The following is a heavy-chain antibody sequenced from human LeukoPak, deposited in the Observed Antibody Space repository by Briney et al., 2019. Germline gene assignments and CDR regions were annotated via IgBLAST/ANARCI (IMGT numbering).Heavy chain of an antibody. CDR3: ARGCGGSPGCYIIDY. J-gene: IGHJ4*02. D-gene: IGHD2-15*01. Sequence: GGSLRLSCAASAFTFSSYSMNWVRQAPGKGLEWVSSISSSGSYIYYADSLKGRFTISRDNAKNSLHLQMNSLRAEDTAVYYCARGCGGSPGCYIIDYWGQGTLVTVSS. CDR1: AFTFSSYS. V-gene: IGHV3-21*01. CDR2: ISSSGSYI.